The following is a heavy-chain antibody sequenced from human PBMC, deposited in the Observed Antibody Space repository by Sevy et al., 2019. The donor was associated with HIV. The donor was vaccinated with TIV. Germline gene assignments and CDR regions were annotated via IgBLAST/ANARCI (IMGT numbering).Heavy chain of an antibody. CDR2: ISSGSSYT. V-gene: IGHV3-11*06. Sequence: GGSLRLSCAASGFTFSDYYMSWIRQAPGKGLEWGSYISSGSSYTNYADSVKGRFTISRDNAKNSLYLQMNSLRAEDTAVYYCARDRRNYGGQYFDFWGQGTLVTVSS. J-gene: IGHJ4*02. CDR3: ARDRRNYGGQYFDF. CDR1: GFTFSDYY. D-gene: IGHD4-17*01.